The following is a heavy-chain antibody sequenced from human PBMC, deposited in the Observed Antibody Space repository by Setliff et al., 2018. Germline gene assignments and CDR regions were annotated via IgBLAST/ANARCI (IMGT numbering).Heavy chain of an antibody. CDR3: GRGFSRIEGWGNWFDP. CDR1: GGSVSNSGFF. V-gene: IGHV4-39*01. CDR2: IYDSGSS. D-gene: IGHD2-15*01. Sequence: SETLSLTCTVSGGSVSNSGFFWGWPRQAPGKGLEWIGNIYDSGSSNYNASLKSRLIITRDTSKNQISLKLTSVTAADMAVYYCGRGFSRIEGWGNWFDPWGQGILVTVSS. J-gene: IGHJ5*02.